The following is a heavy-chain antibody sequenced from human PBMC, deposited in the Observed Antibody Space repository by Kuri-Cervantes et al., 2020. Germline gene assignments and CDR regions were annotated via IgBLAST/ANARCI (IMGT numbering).Heavy chain of an antibody. D-gene: IGHD6-19*01. V-gene: IGHV2-5*02. Sequence: SGPTLVKPTQTLTLTCTFSGFSLSTSGVGVGWIRQPPGKALEWLALIYWDDDKRYSPSLKSRLTISKDTSKNQVVLTMTNMDPVDTATYYCARALAVAGLYYFDYWGQGTLVTVSS. J-gene: IGHJ4*02. CDR2: IYWDDDK. CDR3: ARALAVAGLYYFDY. CDR1: GFSLSTSGVG.